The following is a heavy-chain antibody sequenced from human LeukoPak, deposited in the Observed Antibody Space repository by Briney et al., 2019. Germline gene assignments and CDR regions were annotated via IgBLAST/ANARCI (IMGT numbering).Heavy chain of an antibody. Sequence: PSETLSLTCAVYGGSFSGYYWSWIRQPPGKGLEWIGEINHSGSTNYNPSLKSRVTISVDTSKNQFSLKLSSVTAADTAVYYCARHVVPFWSGYSDYYYMDVWGKGTTVTVSS. D-gene: IGHD3-3*01. V-gene: IGHV4-34*01. CDR1: GGSFSGYY. CDR2: INHSGST. CDR3: ARHVVPFWSGYSDYYYMDV. J-gene: IGHJ6*03.